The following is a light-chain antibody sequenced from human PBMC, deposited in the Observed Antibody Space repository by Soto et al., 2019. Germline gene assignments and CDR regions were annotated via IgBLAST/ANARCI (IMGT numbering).Light chain of an antibody. CDR2: EVS. V-gene: IGLV2-14*01. CDR3: SSYTATNTYV. J-gene: IGLJ1*01. CDR1: SSDLGGYDY. Sequence: QSVLTQPASVSGSPGQSITISCTGTSSDLGGYDYVSWYQQHPGKAPKLMIYEVSNRPSGISNRFSGSKSGSTASLTISGLLAEDEADYYCSSYTATNTYVFGTGTKVTVL.